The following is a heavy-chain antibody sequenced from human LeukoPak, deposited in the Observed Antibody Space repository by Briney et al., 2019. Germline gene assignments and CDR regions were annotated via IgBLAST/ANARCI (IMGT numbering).Heavy chain of an antibody. CDR3: ANQQLVLRYFDY. CDR2: ISGSGGRT. V-gene: IGHV3-23*01. D-gene: IGHD6-13*01. J-gene: IGHJ4*02. Sequence: PGGSLRLSCAASGFTFSSYAMSWVRQAPGKGLEWVSAISGSGGRTYYADSVKGRFTISRDNSKSTLYLQMNSLRAEDTAVYYCANQQLVLRYFDYWGQGTQVTVSS. CDR1: GFTFSSYA.